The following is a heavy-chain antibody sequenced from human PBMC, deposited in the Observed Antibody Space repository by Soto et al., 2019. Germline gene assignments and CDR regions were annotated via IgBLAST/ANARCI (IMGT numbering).Heavy chain of an antibody. V-gene: IGHV4-30-4*01. D-gene: IGHD7-27*01. CDR2: IYFRGSI. CDR3: ARDPYPGNWFDP. Sequence: LSLTCNVSGVSISSSDYAGSWIRQSPRKGLEWIAYIYFRGSIHYSPSFRSRATISVDTSKNQFSLKLSSVTAADTAVYYCARDPYPGNWFDPWGQGTLVTVSS. CDR1: GVSISSSDYA. J-gene: IGHJ5*02.